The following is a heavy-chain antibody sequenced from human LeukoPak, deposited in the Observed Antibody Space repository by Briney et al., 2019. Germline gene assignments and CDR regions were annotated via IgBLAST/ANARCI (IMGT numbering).Heavy chain of an antibody. J-gene: IGHJ4*02. Sequence: PGGSLRLSCAASGFTFSSYSMNWVRQAPGKGLEWVSSISSSSSSYIYYADSVKGRFTISRDNAKHSLYLQMNSLRAEDTAVYYCAKDLVRYCSGGSCYYWGQGTLVTVSS. CDR1: GFTFSSYS. CDR3: AKDLVRYCSGGSCYY. D-gene: IGHD2-15*01. CDR2: ISSSSSSYI. V-gene: IGHV3-21*04.